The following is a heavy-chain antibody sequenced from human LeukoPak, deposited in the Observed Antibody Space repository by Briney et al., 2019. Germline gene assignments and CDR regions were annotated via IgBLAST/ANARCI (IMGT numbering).Heavy chain of an antibody. CDR3: AREVSGYSYGYFDY. Sequence: PGRSLRLSCAASGFTFSSYGMHWVRQAPGKGLEWVAVIWYDGSNKYYADSVKGRFTISRDNSKNTLYLQMNSLSAEDTAAYYCAREVSGYSYGYFDYWGQGTLVTVSS. V-gene: IGHV3-33*01. CDR1: GFTFSSYG. J-gene: IGHJ4*02. D-gene: IGHD5-18*01. CDR2: IWYDGSNK.